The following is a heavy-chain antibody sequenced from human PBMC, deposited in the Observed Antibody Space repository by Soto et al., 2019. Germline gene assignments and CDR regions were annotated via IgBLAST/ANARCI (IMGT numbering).Heavy chain of an antibody. CDR1: GGSISSYY. V-gene: IGHV4-59*01. CDR3: VREEGASAY. J-gene: IGHJ4*02. CDR2: IYHSGST. Sequence: QVHLQESGPGLVKPSETLSLTCTVSGGSISSYYWSWIRQPPGKGLEWIAYIYHSGSTDYNPSLKSRVTISVATSKNQFSRRLTSVTAADTAVYYCVREEGASAYWGQGTLVTVSS. D-gene: IGHD1-26*01.